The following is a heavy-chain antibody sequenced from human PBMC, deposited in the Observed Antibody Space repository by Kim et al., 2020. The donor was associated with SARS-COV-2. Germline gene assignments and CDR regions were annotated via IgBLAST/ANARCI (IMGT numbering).Heavy chain of an antibody. V-gene: IGHV4-30-4*01. D-gene: IGHD3-10*01. CDR3: ARTESWFDP. CDR2: SGNA. Sequence: SGNAYYNPSLTTRVMISVDTSKNQFSLRLNSVTAADTAVYYCARTESWFDPWGQGTLVVVSS. J-gene: IGHJ5*02.